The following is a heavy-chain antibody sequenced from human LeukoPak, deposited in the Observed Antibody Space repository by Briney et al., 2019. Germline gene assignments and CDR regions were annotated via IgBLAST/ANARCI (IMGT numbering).Heavy chain of an antibody. V-gene: IGHV6-1*01. CDR2: TYYRSKWYS. J-gene: IGHJ4*02. D-gene: IGHD6-19*01. CDR1: GDSVSSDSAT. CDR3: ARGPQWLNY. Sequence: SQTLSLTCAISGDSVSSDSATWNWIRQSPSRGLEWLGRTYYRSKWYSAYAVSVKSRISINSDTSKNQFSLQLNSVTPEDTAIYYCARGPQWLNYWGQGTPVTVSS.